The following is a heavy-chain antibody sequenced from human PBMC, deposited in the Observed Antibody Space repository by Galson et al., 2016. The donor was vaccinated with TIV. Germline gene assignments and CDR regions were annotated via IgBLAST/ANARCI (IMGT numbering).Heavy chain of an antibody. CDR1: GVTFSSYA. V-gene: IGHV1-69*13. D-gene: IGHD5-24*01. Sequence: SVKVSCKASGVTFSSYAISWVRQAPGQGLEWMGGLIPMFGITNYAQRFQGRVTITADGSTSTAYMELSSLRSEDTAVYYRARSNGYNFYYMAVWGQGTTVTVSS. CDR3: ARSNGYNFYYMAV. J-gene: IGHJ6*03. CDR2: LIPMFGIT.